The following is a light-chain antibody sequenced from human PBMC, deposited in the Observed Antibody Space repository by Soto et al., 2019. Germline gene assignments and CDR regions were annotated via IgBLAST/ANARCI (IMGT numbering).Light chain of an antibody. J-gene: IGKJ4*02. V-gene: IGKV3-20*01. CDR1: QSVGSNY. Sequence: EIVLTQSPGTLSLSPGDRATLSCRASQSVGSNYLAWYQQTPGQAPMLLIYGASNTASGIPETFSGSGSGTDFTLTISRLEPEDFAVYYCQQYGSAPRTFGEGTKVEIK. CDR2: GAS. CDR3: QQYGSAPRT.